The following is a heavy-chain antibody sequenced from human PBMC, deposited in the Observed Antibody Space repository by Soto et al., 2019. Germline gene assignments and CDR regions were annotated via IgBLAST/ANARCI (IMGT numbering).Heavy chain of an antibody. CDR1: GFTFSSYA. D-gene: IGHD2-15*01. Sequence: LRLSCAASGFTFSSYAMHWVRQAPGKGLEWVAVISYDGSNKYYADSVKGRFTISRDNSKNTLYLQMNSPRAEDTAVYYCARVPSSSGRAHFDYWGQGTLVTVS. J-gene: IGHJ4*02. CDR3: ARVPSSSGRAHFDY. CDR2: ISYDGSNK. V-gene: IGHV3-30-3*01.